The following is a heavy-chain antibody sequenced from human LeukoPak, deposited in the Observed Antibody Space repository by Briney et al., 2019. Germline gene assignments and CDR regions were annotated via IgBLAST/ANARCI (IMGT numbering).Heavy chain of an antibody. CDR1: GFTFSSYA. CDR3: AKEAYSSSWYWFDP. V-gene: IGHV3-30-3*01. J-gene: IGHJ5*02. D-gene: IGHD6-13*01. Sequence: GGSLRLSCAASGFTFSSYAMHWVRQAPGKGLEWVAVISYDGNNKYYADSVKGRFTISRDNSKNTLYLQMNSLRAEDTAVYYCAKEAYSSSWYWFDPWGQGTLVTVSS. CDR2: ISYDGNNK.